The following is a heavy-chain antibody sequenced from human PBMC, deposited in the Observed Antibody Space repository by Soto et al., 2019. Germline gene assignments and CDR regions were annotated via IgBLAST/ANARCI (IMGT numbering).Heavy chain of an antibody. J-gene: IGHJ5*02. D-gene: IGHD6-13*01. CDR2: ISSGSSSI. CDR1: GFTFSNYN. Sequence: EVQLVESGGGSVQPGGSLRLSCTASGFTFSNYNMNWVRQAPGKGLEWVSYISSGSSSIHYADSVKGRFTISRDNAKNSLYLQMNSLRDEDTAMYYCARVNKGEGAAATNWGFDPWGQGTLVTVSS. V-gene: IGHV3-48*02. CDR3: ARVNKGEGAAATNWGFDP.